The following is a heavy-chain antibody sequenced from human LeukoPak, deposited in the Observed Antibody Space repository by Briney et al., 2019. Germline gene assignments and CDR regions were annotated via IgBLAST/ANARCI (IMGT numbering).Heavy chain of an antibody. D-gene: IGHD2-21*02. Sequence: PGGALILSCAASGFTLSSYSMNWGRPAPGEGLEWVSSISSSSSYIYYADSVKGRFTISRDNAKNSLYLQMNSLRAEDTAVYYCARVLCGGDCYFDYWGQGTLVTVSS. CDR2: ISSSSSYI. V-gene: IGHV3-21*01. J-gene: IGHJ4*02. CDR3: ARVLCGGDCYFDY. CDR1: GFTLSSYS.